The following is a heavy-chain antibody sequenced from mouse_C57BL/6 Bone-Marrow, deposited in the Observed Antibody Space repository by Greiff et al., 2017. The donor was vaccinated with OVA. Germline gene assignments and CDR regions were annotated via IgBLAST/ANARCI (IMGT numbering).Heavy chain of an antibody. CDR3: ASSSGD. V-gene: IGHV1-50*01. CDR2: IDPSDSYT. D-gene: IGHD3-3*01. CDR1: GYTFTSYW. Sequence: VQLVESGAELVKPGASVKLSCKASGYTFTSYWMQWVKQRPGQGLEWIGEIDPSDSYTNYNQKLKGKATLTVYTSSSTAYRRLSSLTSEDASVYYCASSSGDGGQGTLVTVSA. J-gene: IGHJ3*01.